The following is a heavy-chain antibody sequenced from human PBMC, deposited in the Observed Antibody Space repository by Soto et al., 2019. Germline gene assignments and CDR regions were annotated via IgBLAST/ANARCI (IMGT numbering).Heavy chain of an antibody. D-gene: IGHD3-16*01. CDR1: GCSLSSYY. J-gene: IGHJ6*01. V-gene: IGHV4-59*01. Sequence: PSGSLTLTCASSGCSLSSYYRSWLRQPPGKGLESVPPIYSSGSTNYNPSLKSRVTISVDTSKNQFSLKLSSVTAADTALYYCARVTRTLVTPGPDSYYYGMDVWGQGTPVTVSS. CDR2: IYSSGST. CDR3: ARVTRTLVTPGPDSYYYGMDV.